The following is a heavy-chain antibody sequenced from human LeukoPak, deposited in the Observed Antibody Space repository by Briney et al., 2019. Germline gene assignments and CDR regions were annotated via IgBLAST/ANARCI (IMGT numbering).Heavy chain of an antibody. Sequence: GESLKISCKGPGYSFSNYWIGWVGQMPGKGLEWMGIIYPGDSDTTYSPSFQGQVTISADKSISTVYLQWTSLKASDTAMYYCARGLMIRGDRWFDPWGQGTLVTVSS. CDR2: IYPGDSDT. J-gene: IGHJ5*02. V-gene: IGHV5-51*01. CDR1: GYSFSNYW. D-gene: IGHD3-10*01. CDR3: ARGLMIRGDRWFDP.